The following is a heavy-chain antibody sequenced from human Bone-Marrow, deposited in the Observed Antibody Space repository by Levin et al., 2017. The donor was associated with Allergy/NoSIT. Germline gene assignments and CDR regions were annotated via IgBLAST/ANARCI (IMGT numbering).Heavy chain of an antibody. CDR1: GFTFSTYA. J-gene: IGHJ3*02. Sequence: GGSLRLSCAASGFTFSTYAMNWVRQAPGKGLEWVSSLSRSGDTTYYADSVQGRFTVSRDNSNSTLYLQMNSLRAEDTAVYYCARLFPTDNRPFVMWGQGTLVTVSS. CDR2: LSRSGDTT. D-gene: IGHD2-15*01. V-gene: IGHV3-23*01. CDR3: ARLFPTDNRPFVM.